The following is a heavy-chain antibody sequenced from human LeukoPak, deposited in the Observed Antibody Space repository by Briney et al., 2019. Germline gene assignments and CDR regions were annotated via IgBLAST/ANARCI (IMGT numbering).Heavy chain of an antibody. Sequence: GESLQISCKASGYKFTNYWIGWVRQLPGKGLEWMTIIYPGDSETRYSPSFQGQVTISADKSIGTMYLQWSSLKASDTATYYCARALRTGQGDYVPVLWGQGTLVIVSS. CDR3: ARALRTGQGDYVPVL. V-gene: IGHV5-51*01. D-gene: IGHD4-17*01. J-gene: IGHJ4*02. CDR2: IYPGDSET. CDR1: GYKFTNYW.